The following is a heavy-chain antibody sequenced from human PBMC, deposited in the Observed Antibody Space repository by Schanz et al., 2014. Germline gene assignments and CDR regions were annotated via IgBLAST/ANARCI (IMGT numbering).Heavy chain of an antibody. D-gene: IGHD6-19*01. J-gene: IGHJ4*02. V-gene: IGHV3-33*01. CDR1: GFTFSSYG. CDR2: IWYDGSNK. CDR3: ARDPNTSAWLPYFDT. Sequence: QVHLVESGGGVVQPGRSLRLSCAASGFTFSSYGMHWVRQAPGRGLEWVALIWYDGSNKYYAESVKGRFTISRDNPKNTLYLQMNSLRAEDTAMYYCARDPNTSAWLPYFDTWGQGTLVTV.